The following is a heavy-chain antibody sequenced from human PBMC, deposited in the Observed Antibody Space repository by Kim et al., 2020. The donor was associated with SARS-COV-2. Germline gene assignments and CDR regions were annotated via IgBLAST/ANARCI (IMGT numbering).Heavy chain of an antibody. CDR3: ARWGGYYYGSGRSY. J-gene: IGHJ4*02. V-gene: IGHV3-30-3*01. Sequence: GGSLRLSCAASGFTFSSYAMHWVRQAPGKGLEWVAVISYDGSNKYYADSVKGRFTISRDHSKNTLYLQMNSLRAEDTAVYYCARWGGYYYGSGRSYWGQGTLVTVSS. CDR1: GFTFSSYA. CDR2: ISYDGSNK. D-gene: IGHD3-10*01.